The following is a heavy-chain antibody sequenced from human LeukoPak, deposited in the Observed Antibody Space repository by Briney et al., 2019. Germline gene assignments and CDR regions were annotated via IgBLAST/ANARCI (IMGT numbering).Heavy chain of an antibody. CDR3: AREGVSTSLDY. D-gene: IGHD5/OR15-5a*01. CDR2: IGDSGSNT. J-gene: IGHJ4*02. CDR1: GFSFSNYA. Sequence: GGSLRLSCAASGFSFSNYAMSWVRQTPGKGLEWVSGIGDSGSNTYYADSVKRRFTISRDNSKSTLYLQMNSLRAGDTALYYCAREGVSTSLDYWGQGTLVAVSS. V-gene: IGHV3-23*01.